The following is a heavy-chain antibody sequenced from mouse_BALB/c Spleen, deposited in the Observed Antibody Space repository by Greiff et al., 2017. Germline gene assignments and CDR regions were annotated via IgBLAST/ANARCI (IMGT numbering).Heavy chain of an antibody. D-gene: IGHD2-12*01. CDR3: ARPSYDQAWFAY. CDR1: GFSLTSYG. J-gene: IGHJ3*01. V-gene: IGHV2-9*02. CDR2: IWAGGST. Sequence: VKVEESGPGLVAPSQSLSITCTVSGFSLTSYGVHWVRQPPGKGLEWLGVIWAGGSTNYNSALMSRLSISKDNSKSQVFLKMNSLQTDDTAMYYCARPSYDQAWFAYWGQGTLVTVSA.